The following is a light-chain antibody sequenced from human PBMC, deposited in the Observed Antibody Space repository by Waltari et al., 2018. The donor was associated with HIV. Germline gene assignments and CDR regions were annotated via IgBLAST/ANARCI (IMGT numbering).Light chain of an antibody. Sequence: HSVLTHPPSVSPAPRPTVTIACTGPSSNIGLRFDLHCHQHFPATVPKLLMYGNNRPSGVPDRFSGSKSGTSAALAITGLQAEDEADYYCQTYDSSLSGSVVFGGGTKLTVL. CDR2: GN. CDR1: SSNIGLRFD. V-gene: IGLV1-40*01. J-gene: IGLJ2*01. CDR3: QTYDSSLSGSVV.